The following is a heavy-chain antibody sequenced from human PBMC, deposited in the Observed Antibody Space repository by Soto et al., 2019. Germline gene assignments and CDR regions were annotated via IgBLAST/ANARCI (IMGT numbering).Heavy chain of an antibody. CDR3: ARSEAIFNSTGGMDV. CDR1: VYSIRIGDS. J-gene: IGHJ6*02. V-gene: IGHV4-38-2*01. Sequence: AETLAVSCGVSVYSIRIGDSANWLRQPPEMGLQWIGTIFHNGNSSYNPSRKSRLTISVDTSRNEFSLNLRFVTAAGTVIYYCARSEAIFNSTGGMDVWGHGTTVTVSS. D-gene: IGHD3-3*01. CDR2: IFHNGNS.